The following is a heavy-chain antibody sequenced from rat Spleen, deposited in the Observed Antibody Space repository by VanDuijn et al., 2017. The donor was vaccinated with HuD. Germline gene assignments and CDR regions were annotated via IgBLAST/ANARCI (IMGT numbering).Heavy chain of an antibody. V-gene: IGHV2-43*01. CDR2: IWTAGTT. D-gene: IGHD1-12*01. Sequence: QVQLKESGPGLVQPSQTLSLTCTVSGFSPTSYHVSWVRQPPGKGLEWMGVIWTAGTTAYNSLLKSRLSITRDISKSQVFLKMNSLQTEDTATYYCARANRESYAHFDYWGQGVMVTVSS. CDR3: ARANRESYAHFDY. CDR1: GFSPTSYH. J-gene: IGHJ2*01.